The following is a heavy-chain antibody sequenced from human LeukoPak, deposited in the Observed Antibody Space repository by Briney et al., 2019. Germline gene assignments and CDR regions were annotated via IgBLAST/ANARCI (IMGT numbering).Heavy chain of an antibody. CDR1: GFTFSSYA. V-gene: IGHV3-23*01. J-gene: IGHJ4*02. D-gene: IGHD6-13*01. Sequence: GGSLRLSCAASGFTFSSYAMSWVRQAPGKGLEWVSAISGSGGSTYYADSVKGRFTISRDNSMNTVYLQMNTLRTEDTAVYYCARAGVYWAAADTKFVDWGQGTLVTVSS. CDR3: ARAGVYWAAADTKFVD. CDR2: ISGSGGST.